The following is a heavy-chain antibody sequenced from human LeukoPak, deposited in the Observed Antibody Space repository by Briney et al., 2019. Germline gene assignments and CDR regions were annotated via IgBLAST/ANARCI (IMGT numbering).Heavy chain of an antibody. Sequence: GGSLRLSCAASGFTFRSYAMSCVRQAPGKGLEWVSAISGSGGSTYYADSVKGRFTISRDNSKNTLYLQMNSLRAEDTAVYYCAKAPPKQYYYYGMDVGGEGTTVTVSS. CDR1: GFTFRSYA. CDR2: ISGSGGST. J-gene: IGHJ6*04. V-gene: IGHV3-23*01. CDR3: AKAPPKQYYYYGMDV.